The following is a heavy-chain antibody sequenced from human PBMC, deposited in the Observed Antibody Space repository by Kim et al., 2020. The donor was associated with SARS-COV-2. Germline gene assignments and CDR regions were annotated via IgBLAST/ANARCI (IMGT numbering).Heavy chain of an antibody. V-gene: IGHV4-59*08. CDR1: GDTIRNYC. Sequence: SETLSLTCTVSGDTIRNYCWSWMRLPPGKGLDYIGYICYSGKTNYNPSLQRRLTMSVDSSKDQISLNLNSVSATDTAVYYCARYDTRLVKAPSSYTYPMAVWGQGIMVTVSS. J-gene: IGHJ6*02. D-gene: IGHD3-9*01. CDR2: ICYSGKT. CDR3: ARYDTRLVKAPSSYTYPMAV.